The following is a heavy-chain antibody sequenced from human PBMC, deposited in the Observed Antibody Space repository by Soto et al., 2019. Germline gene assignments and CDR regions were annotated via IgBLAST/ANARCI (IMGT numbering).Heavy chain of an antibody. CDR1: GYTFTSYD. CDR3: ARVPRDSFWSGYLGSGNPWYGMDV. J-gene: IGHJ6*02. D-gene: IGHD3-3*01. Sequence: QVQLVQSGAEVKKPGASAKVSCKASGYTFTSYDINWVRQATGQGLEWMGWMNPNSGNTGYAQKFQGRVTMTRNTSISTAYMELSSLRSEDTAVYYCARVPRDSFWSGYLGSGNPWYGMDVWGQGTTVTVSS. V-gene: IGHV1-8*01. CDR2: MNPNSGNT.